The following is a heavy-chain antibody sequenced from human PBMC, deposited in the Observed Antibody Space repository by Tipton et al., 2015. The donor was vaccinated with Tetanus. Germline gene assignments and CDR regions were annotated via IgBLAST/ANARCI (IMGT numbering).Heavy chain of an antibody. V-gene: IGHV2-5*01. CDR3: AHNGEMAPTHWFDP. CDR1: GFSLSTSGVG. D-gene: IGHD5-24*01. Sequence: LVKPTQTLTLTCTFSGFSLSTSGVGVGWIRQPPGKALEWLALIYWNDDKRYSPSLKSRLTITKDTSKNQVVLTMTNMDPVDTATYYCAHNGEMAPTHWFDPWGQGTLVTVSS. J-gene: IGHJ5*02. CDR2: IYWNDDK.